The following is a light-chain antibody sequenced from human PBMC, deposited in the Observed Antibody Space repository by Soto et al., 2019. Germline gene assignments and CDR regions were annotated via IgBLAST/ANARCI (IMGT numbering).Light chain of an antibody. J-gene: IGLJ1*01. CDR3: TSYTTSSTLYV. Sequence: QSLPIQPASISGPPGGSVTISCTETSSYVGGDHDSSWYQQHPREARELMIYEIRNRPSGVSNRCSGSKSRNTAALPISGLQAQDEAQYYCTSYTTSSTLYVFGTGTKGTVL. CDR1: SSYVGGDHD. V-gene: IGLV2-14*01. CDR2: EIR.